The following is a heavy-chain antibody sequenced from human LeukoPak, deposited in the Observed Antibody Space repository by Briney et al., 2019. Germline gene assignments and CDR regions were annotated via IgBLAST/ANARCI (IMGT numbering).Heavy chain of an antibody. D-gene: IGHD5-12*01. V-gene: IGHV3-15*01. J-gene: IGHJ4*02. CDR3: TTVATITHFDY. CDR2: IKSKTDSGTT. CDR1: GFTFSNAW. Sequence: GGSLRLSCAASGFTFSNAWMSWVRQAPGKGLEWVGRIKSKTDSGTTDYAAPVKGRFTISRDDSKNTLYLQMNSLKTEDTAVYYCTTVATITHFDYWGQGTLVTVSS.